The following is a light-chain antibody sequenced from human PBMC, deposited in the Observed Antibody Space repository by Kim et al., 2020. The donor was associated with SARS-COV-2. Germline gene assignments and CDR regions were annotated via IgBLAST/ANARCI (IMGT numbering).Light chain of an antibody. CDR1: QRISGN. J-gene: IGKJ2*01. V-gene: IGKV3-15*01. CDR3: QQYNNWPPVA. Sequence: SPGETATLSCKASQRISGNLAWYQQRPGQTPRLLIYGATSRATGVTVRFSGSQSGTEFNLTISSLQSEDFAVYYCQQYNNWPPVAFGQGTKLEI. CDR2: GAT.